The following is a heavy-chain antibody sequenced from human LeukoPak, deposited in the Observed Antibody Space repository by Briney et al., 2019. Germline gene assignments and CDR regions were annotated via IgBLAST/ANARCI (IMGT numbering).Heavy chain of an antibody. Sequence: SSETLSLTCTVTGGSISSSSYYWGWIRQPPGKGLEWIGSIYYSGSTYYNPSLKSRVTISVDTSKNQFSLKLSSVTAADTAVYYCTRQDTSYYGMDVWGQGTTVTVSS. CDR2: IYYSGST. CDR1: GGSISSSSYY. J-gene: IGHJ6*02. V-gene: IGHV4-39*01. D-gene: IGHD5-18*01. CDR3: TRQDTSYYGMDV.